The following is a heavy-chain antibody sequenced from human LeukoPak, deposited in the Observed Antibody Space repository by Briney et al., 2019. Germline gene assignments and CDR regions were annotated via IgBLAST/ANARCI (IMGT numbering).Heavy chain of an antibody. D-gene: IGHD2-21*02. CDR2: IKSKTDGGTT. CDR3: TTGRGVVTADFDY. Sequence: GGSLRLSCAASGFTFSNAWMSWVRQAPGKGLEWVGRIKSKTDGGTTDYAAPVKGRFTISRDDSKNTLYLQMNSLKTEDTAVYYCTTGRGVVTADFDYWGQGTLVTVSS. J-gene: IGHJ4*02. CDR1: GFTFSNAW. V-gene: IGHV3-15*01.